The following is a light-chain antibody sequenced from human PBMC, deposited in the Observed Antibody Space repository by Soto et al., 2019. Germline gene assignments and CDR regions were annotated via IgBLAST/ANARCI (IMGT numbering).Light chain of an antibody. V-gene: IGKV1-9*01. CDR2: AAS. CDR3: QQLNSYSVT. Sequence: DIHLTHSPAFVSASVVGRGTVTCRASQGISSYLAWYQQKPGKAPKLLIYAASTLQSGVPSRFSGSGSGTEFTLTISSLQPEDFATYYCQQLNSYSVTFGQGTKVDIK. CDR1: QGISSY. J-gene: IGKJ1*01.